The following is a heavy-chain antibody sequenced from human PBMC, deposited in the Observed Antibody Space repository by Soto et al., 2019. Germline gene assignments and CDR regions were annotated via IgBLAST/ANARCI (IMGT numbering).Heavy chain of an antibody. CDR2: TDYSGNT. Sequence: QVQLQESGPGLVRPSETLSLTCTVSSDSISSYYWIWIRQSPGKGLEWIGYTDYSGNTNYNPSLKSRVTISGDTSKNQFSLRLSSGTAADTAVYYCARAVGDPLYCLDYWGQGTLVTVSS. J-gene: IGHJ4*02. D-gene: IGHD6-19*01. CDR1: SDSISSYY. CDR3: ARAVGDPLYCLDY. V-gene: IGHV4-59*08.